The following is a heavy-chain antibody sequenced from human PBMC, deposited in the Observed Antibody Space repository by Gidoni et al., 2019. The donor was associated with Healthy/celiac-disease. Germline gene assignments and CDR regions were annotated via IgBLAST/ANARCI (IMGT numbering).Heavy chain of an antibody. CDR1: GGSISSSSYY. Sequence: QLQLQESGPGLVKPSETLSLTCTVSGGSISSSSYYWGWIRQPPGKGLEWIGSIYYSGSTYYNPSLKSRVTISVDTSKNQFSLKLSSVTAADTAVYYCARHPFLPLYTSWGQGTLVTVSS. CDR2: IYYSGST. D-gene: IGHD3-16*01. CDR3: ARHPFLPLYTS. J-gene: IGHJ4*02. V-gene: IGHV4-39*01.